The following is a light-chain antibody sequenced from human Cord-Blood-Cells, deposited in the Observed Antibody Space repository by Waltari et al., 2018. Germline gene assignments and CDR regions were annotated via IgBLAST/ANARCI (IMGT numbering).Light chain of an antibody. CDR1: SSDVACYNC. V-gene: IGLV2-14*01. Sequence: QSALTQPPSESGSPLHQITISCPVTSSDVACYNCVPWYQQHPGNAPKLMIYEVSKRPSGVSNRFSGSKSGNTASLTISGLQAEDEADYYCSSYTSSSTYVFGTGTKVTVL. J-gene: IGLJ1*01. CDR3: SSYTSSSTYV. CDR2: EVS.